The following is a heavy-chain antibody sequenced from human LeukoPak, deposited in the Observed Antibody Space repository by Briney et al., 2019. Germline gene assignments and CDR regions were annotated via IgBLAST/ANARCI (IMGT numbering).Heavy chain of an antibody. Sequence: GGSLRLSCAASGFTFSSYSMNWVRQAPGKGLEWVSSISSSSSYIYYADSVKGRFTISRDNAKNSLYLQMNSLRAEDTAVYYCARDGWERQGAFDIWGQGTMVTVSS. V-gene: IGHV3-21*01. J-gene: IGHJ3*02. CDR2: ISSSSSYI. D-gene: IGHD1-26*01. CDR1: GFTFSSYS. CDR3: ARDGWERQGAFDI.